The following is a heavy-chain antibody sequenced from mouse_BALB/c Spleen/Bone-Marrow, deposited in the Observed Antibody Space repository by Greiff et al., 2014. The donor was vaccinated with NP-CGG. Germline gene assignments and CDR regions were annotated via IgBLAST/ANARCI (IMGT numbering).Heavy chain of an antibody. CDR2: LNPGSGGT. Sequence: QVQLQQPGAELVRPGTSVKVSCKASGYAFTNYFIEWVKQRPGQGLEWIGVLNPGSGGTNYNKKFKGKATLTADKSSSTAYMQLSSLTSDDSAVDFCARDGNWFPYWGQGTLVTVSA. V-gene: IGHV1-54*01. CDR3: ARDGNWFPY. J-gene: IGHJ3*01. D-gene: IGHD2-1*01. CDR1: GYAFTNYF.